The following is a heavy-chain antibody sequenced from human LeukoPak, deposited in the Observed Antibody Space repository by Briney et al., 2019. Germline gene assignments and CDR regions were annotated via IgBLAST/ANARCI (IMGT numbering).Heavy chain of an antibody. CDR2: ISGSGGST. V-gene: IGHV3-23*01. J-gene: IGHJ4*02. CDR3: VREGFRLPYQFDN. Sequence: TGGSLRLSCAASGFTFSSYAMSWVRQAPGKGLEWVSAISGSGGSTYYADSVKGRFTISRDNSKNTLYLQMGSLRAQDMAVYHCVREGFRLPYQFDNWGRGTLVTVSS. D-gene: IGHD5-18*01. CDR1: GFTFSSYA.